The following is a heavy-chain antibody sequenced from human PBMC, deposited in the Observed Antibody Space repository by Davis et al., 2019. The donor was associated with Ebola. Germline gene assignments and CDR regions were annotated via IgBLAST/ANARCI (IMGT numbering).Heavy chain of an antibody. D-gene: IGHD4-17*01. J-gene: IGHJ5*02. Sequence: ASVKVSCKASGFILTNYAIHWVRQAPGQRLEWMGWVHGGNGNTKYSQRFQGRVTITADESTSTAYMELSSLRSEDTAVYYCARDTVTPDNWFDPWGQGTLVTVSS. CDR3: ARDTVTPDNWFDP. V-gene: IGHV1-3*01. CDR2: VHGGNGNT. CDR1: GFILTNYA.